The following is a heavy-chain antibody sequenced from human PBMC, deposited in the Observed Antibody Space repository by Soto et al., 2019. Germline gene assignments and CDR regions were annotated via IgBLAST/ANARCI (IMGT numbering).Heavy chain of an antibody. CDR2: INPSGGST. J-gene: IGHJ4*02. Sequence: QVQLVQSGAEVKKPGASVKVSCKASGYTFTSYYMHWVRQAPGQGLEWMGIINPSGGSTSYAQKFQGRVTMTRDTSTSTVYMELSSLRSEDTAVDYCARALWGSSGWLGYFDYWGQGTLVTVSS. CDR3: ARALWGSSGWLGYFDY. CDR1: GYTFTSYY. D-gene: IGHD6-19*01. V-gene: IGHV1-46*01.